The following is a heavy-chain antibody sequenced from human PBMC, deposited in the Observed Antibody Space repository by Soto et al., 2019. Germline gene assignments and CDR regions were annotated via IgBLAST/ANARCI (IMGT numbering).Heavy chain of an antibody. CDR1: GFTFSSYA. D-gene: IGHD4-17*01. Sequence: EVQLLESGGGLVQPGGSLRVSCAASGFTFSSYAMNWVRQAPGKGLEWVSTFSGSGSGGTTFYEDSVKGRFTISRDNSKNTLYLQMSSLRAEDTALYYCARPGYGVDKDAFDIWCQGTMVTVSS. CDR3: ARPGYGVDKDAFDI. J-gene: IGHJ3*02. V-gene: IGHV3-23*01. CDR2: FSGSGSGGTT.